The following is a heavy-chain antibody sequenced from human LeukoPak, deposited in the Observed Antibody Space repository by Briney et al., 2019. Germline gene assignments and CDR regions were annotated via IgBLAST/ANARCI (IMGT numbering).Heavy chain of an antibody. J-gene: IGHJ4*02. CDR1: RFTFSNYW. CDR2: ISSSGSTI. V-gene: IGHV3-11*01. Sequence: PGGSLRLSCTASRFTFSNYWMSWVRQAPGKGLEWVSYISSSGSTIYYADSVKGRFTISRDNAKNSLYLQMNSLRAEDTAVYYCARLSTVTGKLDYWGQGTLVTVSS. D-gene: IGHD4-17*01. CDR3: ARLSTVTGKLDY.